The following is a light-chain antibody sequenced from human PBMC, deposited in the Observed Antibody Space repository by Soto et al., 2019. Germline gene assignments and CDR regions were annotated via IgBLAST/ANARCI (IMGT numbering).Light chain of an antibody. Sequence: DIVWSPFRATLSWSPVERATLSCRASQSVSTYLAWYQQRPGQAPRLLIYDASYRATDIPPRFSGSGSGTDFTLTISRLEPEDFAVYYCQPYGSSGTFGQGTKVDIK. CDR1: QSVSTY. CDR2: DAS. J-gene: IGKJ1*01. V-gene: IGKV3-20*01. CDR3: QPYGSSGT.